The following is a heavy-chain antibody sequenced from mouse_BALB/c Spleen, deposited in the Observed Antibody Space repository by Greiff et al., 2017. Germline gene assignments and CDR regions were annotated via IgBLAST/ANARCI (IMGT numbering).Heavy chain of an antibody. CDR1: GFSLTSYG. CDR2: IWSGGST. V-gene: IGHV2-2*02. D-gene: IGHD1-1*01. CDR3: ARTVLRGYFDY. Sequence: QVQLQQSGPGLVQPSQSLSITCTVSGFSLTSYGVHWVRQSPGKGLEWLGVIWSGGSTDYNAAFISRLSISKDNSKSQVFFKMNSLQANDTAIYYCARTVLRGYFDYWGQGTTLTVSS. J-gene: IGHJ2*01.